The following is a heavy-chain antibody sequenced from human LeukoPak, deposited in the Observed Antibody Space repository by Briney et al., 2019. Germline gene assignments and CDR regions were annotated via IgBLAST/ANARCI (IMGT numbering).Heavy chain of an antibody. CDR1: GGSISSSSYY. Sequence: SETPSLTCTVSGGSISSSSYYWGWIRQPPGKGLEWIGSIYYSGSTYYNPSLKSRVTISVDTSKNQFSLKLSSVTAADTAVYYCARQVYYYDSSGYYSSPGVDYWGQGTLVTVSS. J-gene: IGHJ4*02. CDR2: IYYSGST. V-gene: IGHV4-39*01. CDR3: ARQVYYYDSSGYYSSPGVDY. D-gene: IGHD3-22*01.